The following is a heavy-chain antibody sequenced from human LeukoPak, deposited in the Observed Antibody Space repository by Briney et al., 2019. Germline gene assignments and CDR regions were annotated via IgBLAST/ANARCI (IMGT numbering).Heavy chain of an antibody. CDR1: GYSISSTNS. CDR2: IFHSGTT. D-gene: IGHD3-22*01. CDR3: ANYDSSGYYHDY. V-gene: IGHV4-38-2*02. J-gene: IGHJ4*02. Sequence: SETLSLTCTVSGYSISSTNSWGWIRQPPGKGLEWIGNIFHSGTTYYNASLKSRVTISLDTSKNQFSLKLSSVTAADTAVYYCANYDSSGYYHDYWGQGTLVTVSS.